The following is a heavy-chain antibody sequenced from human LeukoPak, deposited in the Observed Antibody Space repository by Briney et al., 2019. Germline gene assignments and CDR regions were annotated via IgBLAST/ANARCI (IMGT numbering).Heavy chain of an antibody. D-gene: IGHD3-3*01. J-gene: IGHJ4*02. Sequence: VSVKVSCKVSGYTLTELSMHWVRQAPGKGLEWMGGFDPEDGETIYAQKFQGRVTMTEDTSTDTAYMELSSLRSEDTAVYYCATDGAYYDFWSGYYSFDYWGQGTLVTVSS. V-gene: IGHV1-24*01. CDR2: FDPEDGET. CDR1: GYTLTELS. CDR3: ATDGAYYDFWSGYYSFDY.